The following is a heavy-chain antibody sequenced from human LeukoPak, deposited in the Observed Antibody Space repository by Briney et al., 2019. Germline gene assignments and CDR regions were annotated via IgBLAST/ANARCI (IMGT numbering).Heavy chain of an antibody. CDR2: IWYDGSNK. J-gene: IGHJ3*02. CDR3: ARVDSSGDAFDI. Sequence: GGSLRLSCAASGFTFSSYGMHWVRQAPGKGLEWVAVIWYDGSNKYYADSEKGRFTISRDNSKNTLYLQMNSLRAEDTAVYYCARVDSSGDAFDIWGQGTMVTVSS. CDR1: GFTFSSYG. V-gene: IGHV3-33*01. D-gene: IGHD3-22*01.